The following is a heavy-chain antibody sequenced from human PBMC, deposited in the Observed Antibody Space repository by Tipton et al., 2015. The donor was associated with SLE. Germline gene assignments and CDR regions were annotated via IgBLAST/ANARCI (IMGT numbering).Heavy chain of an antibody. V-gene: IGHV4-59*01. CDR3: ARWAGPTVNFDY. D-gene: IGHD4-11*01. Sequence: TLSLTCTVSGGSISSYYWSWIRQPPGRGLEWIGYIYYSGSTNSNPSLKSRVTISVDTSKNQFSLKLSSGTAAVAAVYYCARWAGPTVNFDYWGQGTLVTVSS. J-gene: IGHJ4*02. CDR2: IYYSGST. CDR1: GGSISSYY.